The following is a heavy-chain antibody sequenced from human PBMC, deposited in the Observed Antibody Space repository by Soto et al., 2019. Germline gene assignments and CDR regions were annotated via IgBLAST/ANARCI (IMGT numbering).Heavy chain of an antibody. D-gene: IGHD4-17*01. CDR1: GGSISSGGNY. CDR3: ARVGYGDCGRYFDL. V-gene: IGHV4-31*03. Sequence: QVQLQESGPGLVKPSQTLSLTCTVSGGSISSGGNYWSWIRQHPGKGLEWIGYIYYSGSTYNNPSLTTRVTISVDTSKNQFSLKLSSVTAADTAVYYCARVGYGDCGRYFDLWGRGTLVTVSS. CDR2: IYYSGST. J-gene: IGHJ2*01.